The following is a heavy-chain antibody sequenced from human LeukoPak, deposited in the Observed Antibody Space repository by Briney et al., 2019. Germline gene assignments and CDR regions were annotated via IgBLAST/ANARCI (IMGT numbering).Heavy chain of an antibody. CDR1: GYTFTGYY. D-gene: IGHD3-10*01. Sequence: ASVKVSCKASGYTFTGYYMHWVRQAPGQGLEWMGWINPNSGGTNYAQKFQGRVTMTRDTSIRTAYMELSRLRSDDTAVYYCARADMVRGVGLFFDRNWFDPWGQGNLVTVSS. V-gene: IGHV1-2*02. CDR2: INPNSGGT. J-gene: IGHJ5*02. CDR3: ARADMVRGVGLFFDRNWFDP.